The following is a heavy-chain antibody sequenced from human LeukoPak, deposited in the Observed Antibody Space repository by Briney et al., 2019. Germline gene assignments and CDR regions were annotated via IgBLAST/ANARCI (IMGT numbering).Heavy chain of an antibody. CDR1: GFTFSSFA. Sequence: PGGSLRLSCAASGFTFSSFAMSWVRQAPGKGPEWVSSISTSSSYIYYADSVKGRFTISRDNAKNSLYLQMNSLRAEDTAVYYRGRKHIAVVPAPLDCWGQGTLVTVSS. J-gene: IGHJ4*02. CDR2: ISTSSSYI. V-gene: IGHV3-21*01. CDR3: GRKHIAVVPAPLDC. D-gene: IGHD2-2*01.